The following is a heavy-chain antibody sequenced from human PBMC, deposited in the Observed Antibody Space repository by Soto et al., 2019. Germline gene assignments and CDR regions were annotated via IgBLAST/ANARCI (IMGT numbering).Heavy chain of an antibody. V-gene: IGHV3-33*01. CDR2: IWNNGNRK. Sequence: QVQLVESGGGVVQPGRSLRLSCAASGFTFWNYGMHWVRQAPGKGPEWVATIWNNGNRKYYADSVTGRFTISRDNSRNTLYLEMNILRGEDTAVYYCARAVSTTSVNWFDPWGQGTQVTVSS. CDR1: GFTFWNYG. CDR3: ARAVSTTSVNWFDP. D-gene: IGHD1-1*01. J-gene: IGHJ5*02.